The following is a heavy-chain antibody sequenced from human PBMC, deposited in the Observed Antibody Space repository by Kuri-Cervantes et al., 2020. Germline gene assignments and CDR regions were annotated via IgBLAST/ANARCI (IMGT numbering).Heavy chain of an antibody. CDR2: IIPIFGTA. CDR3: ARGYSGSFEGFIDY. V-gene: IGHV1-69*13. Sequence: SVKVSCKASGGTFSSYAISWVRQAPGQGLEWMGGIIPIFGTANYAQKFQGRVTITADESTSTAYMELSSLRSEGTAVYYCARGYSGSFEGFIDYWAREPWSPSPQ. J-gene: IGHJ4*02. D-gene: IGHD1-26*01. CDR1: GGTFSSYA.